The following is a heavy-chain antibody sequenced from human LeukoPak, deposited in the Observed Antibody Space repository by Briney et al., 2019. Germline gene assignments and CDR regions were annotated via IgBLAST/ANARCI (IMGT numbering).Heavy chain of an antibody. J-gene: IGHJ6*02. CDR2: IYTSGST. D-gene: IGHD4-17*01. V-gene: IGHV4-4*07. CDR3: ARAYGDYEHYYYYGMDV. CDR1: GGSTSSYY. Sequence: PSETLSLTCTVSGGSTSSYYWSWIRQPAGQGLEWIGRIYTSGSTNYNPSLKSRVTMSVDTSKNQFSLKLSSVTAADTAVYYCARAYGDYEHYYYYGMDVWGQGTTVTVSS.